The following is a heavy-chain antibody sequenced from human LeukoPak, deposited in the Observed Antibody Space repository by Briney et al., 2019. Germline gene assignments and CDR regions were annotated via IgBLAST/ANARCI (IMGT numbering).Heavy chain of an antibody. Sequence: GRSLRLSCEASGFTFSTYGMHWVRQAPGKGLEWVAVIWNDGSSKNYADSVKGRFTISRDNSKNTLYLQMNSLRAEDTAVYYCARGGRTTWHGMDVWGQGTTVTVSS. CDR1: GFTFSTYG. D-gene: IGHD4-17*01. CDR3: ARGGRTTWHGMDV. CDR2: IWNDGSSK. J-gene: IGHJ6*02. V-gene: IGHV3-33*01.